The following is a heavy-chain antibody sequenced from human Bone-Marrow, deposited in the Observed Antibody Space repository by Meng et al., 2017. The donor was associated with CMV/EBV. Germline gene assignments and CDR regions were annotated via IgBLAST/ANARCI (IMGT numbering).Heavy chain of an antibody. CDR2: ISYSGTTT. J-gene: IGHJ3*02. V-gene: IGHV3-23*01. Sequence: GESLKISCPASGFTFSTQTMSWVRQAPGKGLEWVSAISYSGTTTYYADSVKGRFTVSRDNSKNTLYLQMNSLRADDTAVYYCVKGGLSTLPRAFAIWGQGKLVNVAS. CDR1: GFTFSTQT. CDR3: VKGGLSTLPRAFAI. D-gene: IGHD2/OR15-2a*01.